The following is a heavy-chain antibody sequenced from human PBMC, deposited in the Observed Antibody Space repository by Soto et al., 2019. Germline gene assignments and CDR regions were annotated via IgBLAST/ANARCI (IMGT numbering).Heavy chain of an antibody. Sequence: GGSLRLSCAASGFTFSSYGMHWVRQAPGKGLEWVAVISYDGSNKYYADSVKGRFTISRDNSKNTLYLQMNSLRAEDTAVYYCAKDLQDYYDFWSGYDYWGQGTLVTVPQ. CDR2: ISYDGSNK. V-gene: IGHV3-30*18. D-gene: IGHD3-3*01. J-gene: IGHJ4*02. CDR3: AKDLQDYYDFWSGYDY. CDR1: GFTFSSYG.